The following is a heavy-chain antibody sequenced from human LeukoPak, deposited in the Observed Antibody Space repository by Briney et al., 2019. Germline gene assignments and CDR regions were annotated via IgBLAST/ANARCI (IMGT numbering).Heavy chain of an antibody. CDR3: AAGRSGYDQFDY. CDR2: ISGSGGST. D-gene: IGHD5-12*01. Sequence: GESLKISCATSGFTFSTYSINWVRPASGKGLEWVSTISGSGGSTYYADSVKGRFTISRDSSKNTLYLQMNSLRAEDTAVYYCAAGRSGYDQFDYWGQGTLVTVSS. CDR1: GFTFSTYS. J-gene: IGHJ4*02. V-gene: IGHV3-23*01.